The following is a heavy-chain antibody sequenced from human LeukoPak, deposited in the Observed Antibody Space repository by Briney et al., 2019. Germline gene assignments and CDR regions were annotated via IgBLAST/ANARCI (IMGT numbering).Heavy chain of an antibody. CDR1: GGSISSSSYY. CDR2: IYYSGST. D-gene: IGHD6-19*01. V-gene: IGHV4-39*01. Sequence: SETLSLTCTVSGGSISSSSYYWGWIRQPPGKGLEWIGSIYYSGSTNYNPSLKSRVTISVDTSKNQFSLKLSSVTAADTAVYCCARHGSSGWTPGNAFDIWGQGTMVTVSS. CDR3: ARHGSSGWTPGNAFDI. J-gene: IGHJ3*02.